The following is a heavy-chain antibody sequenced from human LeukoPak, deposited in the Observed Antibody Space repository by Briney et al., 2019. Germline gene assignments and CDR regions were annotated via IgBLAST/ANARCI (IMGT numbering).Heavy chain of an antibody. CDR3: AILPYYYGSESDAFDI. CDR2: ISSDGRNK. D-gene: IGHD3-10*01. V-gene: IGHV3-30*14. J-gene: IGHJ3*02. CDR1: GFTFNSYA. Sequence: PGRSLGLSCAASGFTFNSYAVHWVRQAPDKGLEWVAVISSDGRNKYYADSVKGRFTISRDNSKNTLSLQMNSLRPQDAAVYYCAILPYYYGSESDAFDIWGQGTMVTVSS.